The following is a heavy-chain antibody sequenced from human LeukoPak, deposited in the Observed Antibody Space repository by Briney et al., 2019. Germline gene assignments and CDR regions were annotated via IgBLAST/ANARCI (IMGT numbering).Heavy chain of an antibody. V-gene: IGHV1-69*04. CDR1: GGTFSSYA. CDR2: IIPILGIA. J-gene: IGHJ6*02. D-gene: IGHD5-18*01. Sequence: SVKVSCKASGGTFSSYAISWVRQAPGQGLEWMGRIIPILGIANYAQKFQGRVTITADKSTSTAYMELSSLRSEDTAVYYCARDLGPGGGRDTAMVRRGPYYYYGMDVWGQGTTVTVSS. CDR3: ARDLGPGGGRDTAMVRRGPYYYYGMDV.